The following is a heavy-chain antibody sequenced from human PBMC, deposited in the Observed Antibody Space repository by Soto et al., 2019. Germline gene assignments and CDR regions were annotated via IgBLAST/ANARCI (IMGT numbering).Heavy chain of an antibody. J-gene: IGHJ4*02. Sequence: VLLVESGGGLVQPGGSLKLSCAASGFVFKDSSIHWVRQASGKGLEWVGRSRDRAYSYATAYAASVKGRFTISRDDSSNTAYLQMNSLKTEDPAIYYCTRLISAAQDYWCQGTLVTVSS. CDR1: GFVFKDSS. CDR3: TRLISAAQDY. D-gene: IGHD3-10*01. CDR2: SRDRAYSYAT. V-gene: IGHV3-73*01.